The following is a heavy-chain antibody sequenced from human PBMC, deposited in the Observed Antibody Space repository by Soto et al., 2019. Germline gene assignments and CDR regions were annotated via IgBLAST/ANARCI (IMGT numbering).Heavy chain of an antibody. J-gene: IGHJ6*02. V-gene: IGHV3-48*03. CDR1: GFTFSSYE. CDR2: IGTSGKTI. CDR3: ARDPAIYSGKFDYGLDV. Sequence: GGSLRLSCAVSGFTFSSYEMDWVRQAPGKGLEWVSYIGTSGKTIYYADSVRGRFTISRDNAKNSLYLQMNSLRAEDTAVYFCARDPAIYSGKFDYGLDVWGRGTTVTVSS. D-gene: IGHD4-4*01.